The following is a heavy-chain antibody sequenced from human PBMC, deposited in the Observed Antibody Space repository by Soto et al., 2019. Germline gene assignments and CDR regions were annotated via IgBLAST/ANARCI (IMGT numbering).Heavy chain of an antibody. D-gene: IGHD5-12*01. J-gene: IGHJ4*02. CDR1: GFTFSSYA. V-gene: IGHV3-23*01. Sequence: PGGSLRLSCAASGFTFSSYAMSWVRQAPGKGLEWVSAISGSGGSTYYADSVKGRFTISRDNSKNTLYLQMNSLRAEDTAVYYCAKDRNRRDGYNYPFDYWGQGTLVTVSS. CDR2: ISGSGGST. CDR3: AKDRNRRDGYNYPFDY.